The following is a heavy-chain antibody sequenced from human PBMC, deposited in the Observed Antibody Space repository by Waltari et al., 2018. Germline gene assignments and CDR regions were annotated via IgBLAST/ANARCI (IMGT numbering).Heavy chain of an antibody. D-gene: IGHD5-12*01. Sequence: QLQLQESGPRLVRPSETLSLICRVSGVSINRNRTYSAWIRQSPGQGLEWIGTVSYSGTTYISPSLKSRVSVSRDTSKNQVSLILGSVTAADMAVYYCATYIGASVGTAAFDVWGQGTMVTVSS. J-gene: IGHJ3*01. CDR1: GVSINRNRTY. V-gene: IGHV4-39*01. CDR2: VSYSGTT. CDR3: ATYIGASVGTAAFDV.